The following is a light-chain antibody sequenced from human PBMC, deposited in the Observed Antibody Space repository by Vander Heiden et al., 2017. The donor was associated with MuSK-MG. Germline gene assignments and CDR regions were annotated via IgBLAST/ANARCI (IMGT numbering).Light chain of an antibody. J-gene: IGLJ2*01. V-gene: IGLV2-11*01. CDR3: CSYAGGVV. CDR2: DGS. CDR1: TSDIGSFHP. Sequence: SSLTQSRSPSGSPALSVPIPCTGATSDIGSFHPFPWFQQHPGIAPKLIIFDGSQRPSGVPARFSGSKSGNTASLTISGLQAEDEASYYCCSYAGGVVFGGGTELAVL.